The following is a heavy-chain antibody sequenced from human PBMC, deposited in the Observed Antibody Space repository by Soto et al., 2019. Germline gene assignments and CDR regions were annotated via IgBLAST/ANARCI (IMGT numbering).Heavy chain of an antibody. D-gene: IGHD2-21*02. CDR3: ATFGARVVTGFKSFDY. J-gene: IGHJ4*01. V-gene: IGHV3-9*01. Sequence: GGSLRLSCAASGFTFDDYAMHWVRLIPGKGLEWVSGISWNSHSVGCADSVKGRFTISRDNAKNSLYLQMSSLRLEDTGLYYCATFGARVVTGFKSFDYWGHGTLVTVSS. CDR2: ISWNSHSV. CDR1: GFTFDDYA.